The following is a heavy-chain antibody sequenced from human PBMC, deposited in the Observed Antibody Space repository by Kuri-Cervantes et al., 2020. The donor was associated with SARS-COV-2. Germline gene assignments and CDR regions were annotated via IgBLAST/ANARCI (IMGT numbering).Heavy chain of an antibody. J-gene: IGHJ5*02. CDR3: TTDKGYSGSYFDWFDP. D-gene: IGHD1-26*01. CDR1: GFTFSNAW. V-gene: IGHV3-15*01. Sequence: GGSLRLSCAASGFTFSNAWMSWVRQAPGKGLEWVGRIKSKNDGGTTDYAAPVQGRFTTSRDDSKNTLYLQMNSLKTEDTAVYYCTTDKGYSGSYFDWFDPWGQGTLVTVSS. CDR2: IKSKNDGGTT.